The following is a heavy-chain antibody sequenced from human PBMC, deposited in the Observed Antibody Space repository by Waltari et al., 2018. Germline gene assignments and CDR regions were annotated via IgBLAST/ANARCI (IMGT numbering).Heavy chain of an antibody. J-gene: IGHJ5*02. D-gene: IGHD3-10*01. CDR2: INQDGSEK. Sequence: VQLVESGGGLVQPXGSLRLSCAASGFXFSRYWMSWVRQAPGKGLGXVANINQDGSEKHYVXXXKGRFTVSXDNAKSSLXLQMNSLRADDTAVYYCXRGVASMIRGXVDWXDXXXXXTLVTVSS. V-gene: IGHV3-7*01. CDR1: GFXFSRYW. CDR3: XRGVASMIRGXVDWXDX.